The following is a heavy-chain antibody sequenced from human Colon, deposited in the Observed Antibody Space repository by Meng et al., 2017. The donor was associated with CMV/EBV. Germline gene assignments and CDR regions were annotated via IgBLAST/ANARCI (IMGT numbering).Heavy chain of an antibody. CDR1: GGSISSSSYY. V-gene: IGHV4-39*07. CDR3: ARATTERSYIVVVPAVDAFDI. Sequence: SETLCLTCTVSGGSISSSSYYWGWIRQPPGKGLEWIGSIYYSGSTYYNPSLKSRVTISVDTSKNQFSLKLSSVTAADTAVYYCARATTERSYIVVVPAVDAFDIWGQGTMVTVSS. J-gene: IGHJ3*02. D-gene: IGHD2-2*01. CDR2: IYYSGST.